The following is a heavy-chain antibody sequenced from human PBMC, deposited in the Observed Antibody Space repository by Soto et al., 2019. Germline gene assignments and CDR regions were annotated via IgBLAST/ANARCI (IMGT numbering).Heavy chain of an antibody. CDR3: AKGGPFTGGFDP. J-gene: IGHJ5*02. D-gene: IGHD3-16*01. CDR1: GLTLRSYA. Sequence: EGQLLQSGGDLVQPRGSLRLSCAGSGLTLRSYAMTWIRQTPEKGLEWVSTISGRSGVPSYADSVNGRFTVSRDNYKNTLYLQMNSLRPDDTAIYYCAKGGPFTGGFDPWGQGTLVTVAS. CDR2: ISGRSGVP. V-gene: IGHV3-23*01.